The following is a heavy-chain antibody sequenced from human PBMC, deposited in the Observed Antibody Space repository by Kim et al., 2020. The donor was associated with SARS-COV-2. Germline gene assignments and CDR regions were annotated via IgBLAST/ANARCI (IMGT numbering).Heavy chain of an antibody. CDR2: ISYDGSNK. D-gene: IGHD3-10*01. J-gene: IGHJ4*02. Sequence: GGSLRLSCAASGFTFSSYAMHWVRQAPGKGLEWVAVISYDGSNKYYADSVKGRFTISRDNSKNTLYLQMNSLRAEDTAVYYCARVTHYYGSGSYHLEWYLDYWGQGTLVTVSS. CDR1: GFTFSSYA. CDR3: ARVTHYYGSGSYHLEWYLDY. V-gene: IGHV3-30-3*01.